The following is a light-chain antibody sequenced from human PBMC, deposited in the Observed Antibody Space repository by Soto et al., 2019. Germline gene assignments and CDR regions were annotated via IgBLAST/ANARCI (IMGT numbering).Light chain of an antibody. J-gene: IGKJ2*01. Sequence: EIVMTQSPATLSVSPGERATLSCRASQSVSSNLAWYQQKPGQAPRLFIYGASTRATGIPARFSGSGSGTEFTLTISSLQSEDFAVYYCQQFNNWPPYTFGQGTKVDIK. CDR3: QQFNNWPPYT. V-gene: IGKV3-15*01. CDR1: QSVSSN. CDR2: GAS.